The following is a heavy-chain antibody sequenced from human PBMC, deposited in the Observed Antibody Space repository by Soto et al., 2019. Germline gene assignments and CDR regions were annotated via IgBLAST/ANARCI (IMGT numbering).Heavy chain of an antibody. V-gene: IGHV1-8*01. CDR2: INPNSGNT. CDR3: ARSPFIDYFSMDV. D-gene: IGHD2-15*01. Sequence: QVQLVQSGAEVKKPGASVMLSCKASGYSFTSYDINWVRQAAGQGLEWVGWINPNSGNTDYAQKFQGRVTMTSDTSIRTAYMELSSLRSEDTAVYYGARSPFIDYFSMDVWGKGTTVTVSS. CDR1: GYSFTSYD. J-gene: IGHJ6*03.